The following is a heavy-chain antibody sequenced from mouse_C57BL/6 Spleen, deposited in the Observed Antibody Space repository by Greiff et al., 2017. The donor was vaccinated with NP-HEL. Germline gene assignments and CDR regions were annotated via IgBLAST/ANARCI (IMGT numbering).Heavy chain of an antibody. V-gene: IGHV1-82*01. CDR2: LYPGDGDT. J-gene: IGHJ2*01. D-gene: IGHD2-3*01. CDR1: GYAISSSW. CDR3: ARETYDGSFDY. Sequence: VQLQESGPELVKPGASVTISCKASGYAISSSWMNWVKQRPGKGLAWIGRLYPGDGDTNYNGKFKGKATLTDDKSSSTAFMPLSSLTSEDSAVYFCARETYDGSFDYWGQGTTLTVSS.